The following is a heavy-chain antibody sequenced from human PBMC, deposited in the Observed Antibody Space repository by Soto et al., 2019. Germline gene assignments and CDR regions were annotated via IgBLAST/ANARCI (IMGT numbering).Heavy chain of an antibody. Sequence: SESLSLTCTVAGGSISSDYWSWIRQAPGKGLEWIGNIYNSGSTNYIPSLKSRVTISVDTSKNQFSLKQSSLTAADTAVYYCAKDRDSGYGFPGYGVDVWGQGTTVTVSS. CDR2: IYNSGST. D-gene: IGHD5-12*01. CDR3: AKDRDSGYGFPGYGVDV. J-gene: IGHJ6*02. V-gene: IGHV4-59*01. CDR1: GGSISSDY.